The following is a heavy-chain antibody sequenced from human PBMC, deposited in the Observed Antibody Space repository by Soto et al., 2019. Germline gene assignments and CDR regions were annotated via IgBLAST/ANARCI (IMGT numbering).Heavy chain of an antibody. D-gene: IGHD6-19*01. CDR1: GYTFTSYG. V-gene: IGHV1-18*04. J-gene: IGHJ6*02. CDR2: ISAYNGNT. CDR3: ARDRGSRPYRSGWYWYSYYGMDV. Sequence: GASVKVSCKASGYTFTSYGISWVRQAPGQGLEWMGWISAYNGNTDYAQKLQGRVTMTTDTSTSTAYMELRSLRSDDTAVYYCARDRGSRPYRSGWYWYSYYGMDVWGQGTTVTVS.